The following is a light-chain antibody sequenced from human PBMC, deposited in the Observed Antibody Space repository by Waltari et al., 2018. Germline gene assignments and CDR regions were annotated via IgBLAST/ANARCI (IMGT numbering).Light chain of an antibody. CDR1: QSVSSNY. J-gene: IGKJ2*01. CDR2: GSS. V-gene: IGKV3-20*01. Sequence: IVLTQSPGRLSLSLGERATISCRASQSVSSNYLAWFQQRPGQAPRLLIHGSSSRATGIPDRFSGSGSGTDFTLTISRLEPEDFAVYYCQQYGRSWNTFGQGTKLEIK. CDR3: QQYGRSWNT.